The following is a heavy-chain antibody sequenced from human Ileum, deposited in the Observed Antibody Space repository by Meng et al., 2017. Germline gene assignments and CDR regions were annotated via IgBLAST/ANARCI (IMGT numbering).Heavy chain of an antibody. D-gene: IGHD6-6*01. CDR1: GGSVSSGNYF. J-gene: IGHJ4*02. CDR3: ARSSTSPASYFFDY. CDR2: IYYSGST. Sequence: GPTLRTPSEPLPLARTVSGGSVSSGNYFWSWIRQPPGKGLEWIGHIYYSGSTNYNPSLKRRVTISVDMSKNQFSLKLNSVTAADTAIYFCARSSTSPASYFFDYWGQGTLVTVSS. V-gene: IGHV4-61*01.